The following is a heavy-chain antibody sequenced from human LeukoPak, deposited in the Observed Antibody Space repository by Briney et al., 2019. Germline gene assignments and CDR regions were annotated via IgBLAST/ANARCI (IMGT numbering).Heavy chain of an antibody. Sequence: SETLSLTCAVYGGSFSGYYWSWIRQPPGEGLEWIGEINHSGSTNYNPSLKSRVTISVDTSKNQFSLKLSSVTAADTAVYYCARIAARLAYYYGMDVWGQGTTVTVSS. CDR2: INHSGST. CDR3: ARIAARLAYYYGMDV. CDR1: GGSFSGYY. D-gene: IGHD6-6*01. J-gene: IGHJ6*02. V-gene: IGHV4-34*01.